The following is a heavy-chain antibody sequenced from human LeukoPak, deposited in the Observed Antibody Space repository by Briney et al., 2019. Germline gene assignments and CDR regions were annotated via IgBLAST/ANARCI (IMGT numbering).Heavy chain of an antibody. V-gene: IGHV1-3*01. CDR1: GYTFTSYG. CDR3: ARGPSSSWFTFDY. CDR2: INAGNGNT. Sequence: PVASVKVSCKASGYTFTSYGISWVRQAPGQRLEWMGWINAGNGNTKYSRKFQGRVTITRDTSASTAYMELSSLRSEDTAVYYCARGPSSSWFTFDYWGQGTLVTVSS. D-gene: IGHD6-13*01. J-gene: IGHJ4*02.